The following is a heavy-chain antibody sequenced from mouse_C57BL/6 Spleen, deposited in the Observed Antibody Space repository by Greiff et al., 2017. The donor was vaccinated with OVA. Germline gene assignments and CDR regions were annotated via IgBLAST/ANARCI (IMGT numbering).Heavy chain of an antibody. V-gene: IGHV1-5*01. CDR3: TSSDAYYSSGGYFDD. CDR1: GYTFTSYW. Sequence: EVQLQQSGAVLARPGASVKMSCTASGYTFTSYWMHWVKQRPGQGLEWIGAIYPGNSDTSYNQKFKGKAKLTAVTSASTAYMELSSLTNEDSAVYYGTSSDAYYSSGGYFDDWGTGTTVTVSS. CDR2: IYPGNSDT. D-gene: IGHD2-5*01. J-gene: IGHJ1*03.